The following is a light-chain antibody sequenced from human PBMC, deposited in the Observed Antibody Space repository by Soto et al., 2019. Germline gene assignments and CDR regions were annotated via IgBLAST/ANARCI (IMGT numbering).Light chain of an antibody. Sequence: DFQMTQSPSTLSASVGDIVTITCRASQNINNWVAWYQQKPGKAPKFLIYDASTLQRGVPSRFSGSGFGTEFSLTISSLQPDDFGSYYCQHTRTFGQGTKVEIK. CDR2: DAS. CDR1: QNINNW. V-gene: IGKV1-5*01. CDR3: QHTRT. J-gene: IGKJ1*01.